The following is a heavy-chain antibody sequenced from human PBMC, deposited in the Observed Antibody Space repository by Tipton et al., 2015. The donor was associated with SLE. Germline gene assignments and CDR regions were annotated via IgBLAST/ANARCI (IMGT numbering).Heavy chain of an antibody. V-gene: IGHV4-31*03. CDR1: GASISDSNYN. CDR2: IYKSGNT. D-gene: IGHD5-12*01. CDR3: ARGGVGGYDYFDY. J-gene: IGHJ4*02. Sequence: TLSLTCSVSGASISDSNYNWTWIRQHPGKGLEWIGHIYKSGNTLYNPSLQSRVTMSVDTSKNQFSLRLTSVTAADTAVYFCARGGVGGYDYFDYWGQGTLVTVSS.